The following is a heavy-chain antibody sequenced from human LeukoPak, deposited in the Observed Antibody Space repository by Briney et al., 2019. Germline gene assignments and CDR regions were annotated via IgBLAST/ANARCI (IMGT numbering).Heavy chain of an antibody. V-gene: IGHV4-59*01. D-gene: IGHD3-10*01. CDR1: GGSLSSYY. Sequence: PSETLSLTCTVSGGSLSSYYWSWIRQPPGKGLEWIGYIYYTGSTNYNPSLKSRVTISVDTSKNQFSLKLSSVTAADTAVYYCAREALYGSVLDVWGKGTTVTISS. J-gene: IGHJ6*04. CDR2: IYYTGST. CDR3: AREALYGSVLDV.